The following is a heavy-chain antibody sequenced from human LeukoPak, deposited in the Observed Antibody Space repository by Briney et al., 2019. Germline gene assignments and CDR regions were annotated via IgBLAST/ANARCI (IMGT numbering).Heavy chain of an antibody. J-gene: IGHJ4*02. CDR1: GGSLSSGDYY. V-gene: IGHV4-30-4*01. Sequence: SETLSLTCTVSGGSLSSGDYYWSWIRQPPGTGLERGGYIYYSGSTYYNPSLKSRVTISVDTSKNQFSLKLSSVTAADTAVYYCARDERRCSGGSCYTNYFDYWGQGTLVTVSS. CDR3: ARDERRCSGGSCYTNYFDY. CDR2: IYYSGST. D-gene: IGHD2-15*01.